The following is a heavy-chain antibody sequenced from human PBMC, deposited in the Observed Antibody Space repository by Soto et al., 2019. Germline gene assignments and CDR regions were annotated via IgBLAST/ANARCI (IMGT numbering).Heavy chain of an antibody. D-gene: IGHD3-10*01. CDR3: ATTISLDRGVITWPLDY. Sequence: EASVKVSCKASGYTFTSYGISWVRQAPGQGLEWMGWISAYNGNTNYAQKLQGRVTMTTDTSTSTAYMELRSLRSEDTAVYYCATTISLDRGVITWPLDYWGQGTLVTVSS. CDR2: ISAYNGNT. CDR1: GYTFTSYG. J-gene: IGHJ4*02. V-gene: IGHV1-18*01.